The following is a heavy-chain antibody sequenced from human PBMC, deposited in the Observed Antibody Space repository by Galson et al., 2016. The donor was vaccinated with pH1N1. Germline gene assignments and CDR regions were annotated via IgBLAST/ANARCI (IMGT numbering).Heavy chain of an antibody. J-gene: IGHJ4*02. D-gene: IGHD7-27*01. CDR1: GFTFNNYW. CDR2: ISPDGTDT. CDR3: TAYNWGSPFDV. V-gene: IGHV3-74*01. Sequence: SLRLSCAASGFTFNNYWMYWVRQAPGKGLVWVSRISPDGTDTLNADSVRGRFTITRDNSKNTLFLKMNSLGAEDTAMYYCTAYNWGSPFDVWGQGTLVTVSS.